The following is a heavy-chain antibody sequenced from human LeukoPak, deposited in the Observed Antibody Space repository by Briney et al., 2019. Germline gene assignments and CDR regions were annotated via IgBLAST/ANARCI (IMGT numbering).Heavy chain of an antibody. CDR1: GFTFNTYS. J-gene: IGHJ3*02. V-gene: IGHV3-48*04. CDR2: ISSSSDII. Sequence: PGGSLRLSCAVSGFTFNTYSMNWVRQAPGKGLEWVSYISSSSDIIYYADSVKGRFTISRDNAKNSLYLQMNGLRADDTAVYYCARQETSSYNGAFDIWGQGTMVTVSS. D-gene: IGHD1-26*01. CDR3: ARQETSSYNGAFDI.